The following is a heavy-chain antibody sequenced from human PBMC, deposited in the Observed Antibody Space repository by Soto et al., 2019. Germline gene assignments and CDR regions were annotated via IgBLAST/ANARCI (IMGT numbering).Heavy chain of an antibody. V-gene: IGHV4-34*01. D-gene: IGHD3-16*02. CDR2: INHSGST. Sequence: PSETLSLTCAVYGGSFSGYYWSWIRQPPGKGLEWIREINHSGSTNYNPSLKSRVTISVDTSKNQFSLKLSSVTAADTAVYYCARGKFGGVIVTYYYYYGMDVWGQGTTVTVSS. CDR3: ARGKFGGVIVTYYYYYGMDV. CDR1: GGSFSGYY. J-gene: IGHJ6*02.